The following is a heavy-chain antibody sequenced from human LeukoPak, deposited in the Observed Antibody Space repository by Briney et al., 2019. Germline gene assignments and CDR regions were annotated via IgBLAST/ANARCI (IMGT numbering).Heavy chain of an antibody. CDR1: GFRFSDYF. Sequence: GGSLRLSCAGSGFRFSDYFMSWVRQAPGKGLEWVSYISNSGASTTYGDSVRGRFTVSRDNTMNSLYLQMNSLRVEDTAVYYCVRDLAYGYEELDYWGQGTLVTVSS. D-gene: IGHD5-18*01. CDR3: VRDLAYGYEELDY. V-gene: IGHV3-11*01. J-gene: IGHJ4*02. CDR2: ISNSGAST.